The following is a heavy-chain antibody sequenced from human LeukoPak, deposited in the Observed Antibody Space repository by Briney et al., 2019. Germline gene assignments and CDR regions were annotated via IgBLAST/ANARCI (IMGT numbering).Heavy chain of an antibody. J-gene: IGHJ6*03. Sequence: APVKVSCKASGYTFTSYYMHSVRQTPGQGLEWMGIINPSGGSTSYAQKFQGRVTMTRDMSTSTVYMELSSLRSEDTAVYYCARGIQEEGSSWFYYYYYMDVWGKGTTVTVSS. V-gene: IGHV1-46*01. CDR3: ARGIQEEGSSWFYYYYYMDV. CDR1: GYTFTSYY. D-gene: IGHD6-13*01. CDR2: INPSGGST.